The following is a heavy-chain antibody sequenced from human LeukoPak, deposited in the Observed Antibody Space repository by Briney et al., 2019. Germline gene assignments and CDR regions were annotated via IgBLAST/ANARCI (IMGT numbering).Heavy chain of an antibody. CDR1: GGTFSSYA. CDR3: ARQLGYCSDGTCYFEY. V-gene: IGHV1-69*04. J-gene: IGHJ4*02. CDR2: IIPIFGIA. D-gene: IGHD2-15*01. Sequence: ASVKVSCKASGGTFSSYAISWVRQAPGQGLEWMGRIIPIFGIANYAQKFQGRVTITADKSTSTAYMELNSLRAEDTAVYYCARQLGYCSDGTCYFEYWGQGTLVTVSS.